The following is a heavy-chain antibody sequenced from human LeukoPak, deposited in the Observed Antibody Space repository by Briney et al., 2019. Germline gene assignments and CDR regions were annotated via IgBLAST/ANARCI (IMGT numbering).Heavy chain of an antibody. CDR2: INHSGST. D-gene: IGHD6-19*01. J-gene: IGHJ4*02. V-gene: IGHV4-34*01. CDR1: GGSFSGYY. Sequence: SETLSLTCAVYGGSFSGYYWSWIRQPPGKGLEWIGEINHSGSTNYNPSLKSRVTISVGTSKNQFSLKLSSVTAADTAVYYCARRRVRSSGWYSEYWGQGTLVAVSS. CDR3: ARRRVRSSGWYSEY.